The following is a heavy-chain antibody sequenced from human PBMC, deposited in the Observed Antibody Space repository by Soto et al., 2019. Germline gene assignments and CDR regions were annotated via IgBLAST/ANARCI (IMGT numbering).Heavy chain of an antibody. CDR2: ISGSGDST. J-gene: IGHJ4*02. Sequence: EVQLLDSGGGLVQPGGSLRLSCAASGFTFSSYAMNWVRQAPGKGLEWVSVISGSGDSTYYADSVKGRFTISRDNSKNTLYLQMNSLRGEDTAVYYCARRGPGTYFDYWGQGTLVTVSS. D-gene: IGHD6-13*01. CDR1: GFTFSSYA. V-gene: IGHV3-23*01. CDR3: ARRGPGTYFDY.